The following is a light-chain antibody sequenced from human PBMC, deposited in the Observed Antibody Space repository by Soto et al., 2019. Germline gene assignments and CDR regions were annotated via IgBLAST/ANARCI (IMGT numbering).Light chain of an antibody. CDR3: QQYGDSPPWT. V-gene: IGKV3-20*01. CDR1: QSVSSSY. J-gene: IGKJ1*01. Sequence: EIVLRQSPGTLSLSPGEGATLSCRASQSVSSSYLAWYQQKPGQAPRLLIYGASSRATGIPDRFSGGGSGTDFTLTISRLEPEDFAVYYCQQYGDSPPWTFGQGTKVEVK. CDR2: GAS.